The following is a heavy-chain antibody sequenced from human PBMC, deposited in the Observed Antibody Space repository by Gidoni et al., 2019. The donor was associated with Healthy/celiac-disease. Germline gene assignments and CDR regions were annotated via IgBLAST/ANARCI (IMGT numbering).Heavy chain of an antibody. V-gene: IGHV3-15*01. D-gene: IGHD3-3*01. CDR1: GFTFSNAW. CDR3: TTVPSYLILEWLPLDY. J-gene: IGHJ4*02. CDR2: IKSKTDGGTT. Sequence: EVQLVESGGGLVKPGGSLRLSCAASGFTFSNAWMRSPRQAPGKGLEWVGRIKSKTDGGTTDYAAPVKGRFTISRDDSKNTLYLQMNSLKTEDTAVYYCTTVPSYLILEWLPLDYWGQGTLVTVSS.